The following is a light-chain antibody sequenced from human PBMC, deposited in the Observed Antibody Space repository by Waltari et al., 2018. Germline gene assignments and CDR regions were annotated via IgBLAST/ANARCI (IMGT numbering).Light chain of an antibody. J-gene: IGKJ1*01. CDR2: DAS. CDR3: QQVDSFPRT. Sequence: DIQMNQSKSSVYASVGDRVTITCRASQGISSRLAWYQQKPGKAPKLLIYDASSLHSGVPSRFSGSGSGTEFTLTISSLQPEDFATYYCQQVDSFPRTFGQGTKVEVK. V-gene: IGKV1-12*01. CDR1: QGISSR.